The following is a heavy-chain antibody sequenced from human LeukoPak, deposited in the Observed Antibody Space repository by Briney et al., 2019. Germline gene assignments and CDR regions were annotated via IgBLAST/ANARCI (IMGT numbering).Heavy chain of an antibody. CDR3: ARVNSSGPNWFDP. CDR2: ISSSSSYI. V-gene: IGHV3-21*01. Sequence: GGSLRLSCAASGFTFSSYSMNWVRQGPGKGLGWVSSISSSSSYIYYADSVKGRFTISRDNAKNSLYLQMNSLRAEDTAVYYCARVNSSGPNWFDPWGQGTLVTVSS. CDR1: GFTFSSYS. J-gene: IGHJ5*02. D-gene: IGHD6-19*01.